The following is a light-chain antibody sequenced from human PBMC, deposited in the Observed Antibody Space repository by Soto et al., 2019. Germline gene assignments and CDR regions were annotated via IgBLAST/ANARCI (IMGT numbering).Light chain of an antibody. V-gene: IGKV2-30*01. CDR1: QSLENSDGKTY. CDR3: MQGRHLAWM. J-gene: IGKJ1*01. CDR2: EVP. Sequence: DVVVTQSPLSLPVTLGQSASISCRSSQSLENSDGKTYLSWFKQRPGQSPRRLISEVPKRDSGVPDRSRGSGLGTDFTLHISCVEAEDVGVYYCMQGRHLAWMFGQGTRVEIK.